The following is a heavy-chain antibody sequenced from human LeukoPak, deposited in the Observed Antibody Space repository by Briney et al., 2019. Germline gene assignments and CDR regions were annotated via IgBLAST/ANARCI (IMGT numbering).Heavy chain of an antibody. J-gene: IGHJ4*02. CDR1: GFTFSSYA. CDR2: NSGSGGST. V-gene: IGHV3-23*01. D-gene: IGHD3-10*01. Sequence: GGSLRLSCEASGFTFSSYAMSWVRQAPGKGLEWVSGNSGSGGSTYYADSVKGRFTISRDNSKNTLYLQMNSLRAEDTAVYYCAKDRVGLWFGELFFDYWGQGTLVTVSS. CDR3: AKDRVGLWFGELFFDY.